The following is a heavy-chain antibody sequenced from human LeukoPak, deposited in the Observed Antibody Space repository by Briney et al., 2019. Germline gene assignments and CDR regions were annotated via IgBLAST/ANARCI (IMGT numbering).Heavy chain of an antibody. CDR3: ARQDIAVAEAEYAFDI. CDR2: ISAYNGNT. V-gene: IGHV1-18*01. D-gene: IGHD6-19*01. J-gene: IGHJ3*02. Sequence: ASVKVSCKASGYTFTSYGISWVRQAPGQGLEWMGWISAYNGNTNYAQKLQGRVTMTTDTSTSTAYMELRSLRSDDTAVYYCARQDIAVAEAEYAFDIWGQGTMVTASS. CDR1: GYTFTSYG.